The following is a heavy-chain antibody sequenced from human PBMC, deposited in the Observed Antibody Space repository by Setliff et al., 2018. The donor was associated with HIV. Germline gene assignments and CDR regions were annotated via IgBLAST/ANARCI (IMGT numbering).Heavy chain of an antibody. Sequence: ASVKVSCKASGYTFTNYYMHWVRQAPGQGLEWMGVINPSSGGTHYAQKFQGRVTMARDTSTTTVYMDLGRLRSDDTAVYYCARRGVGTSDAFDLWGQGTMVTVSS. CDR1: GYTFTNYY. J-gene: IGHJ3*01. CDR2: INPSSGGT. CDR3: ARRGVGTSDAFDL. V-gene: IGHV1-46*01. D-gene: IGHD2-8*01.